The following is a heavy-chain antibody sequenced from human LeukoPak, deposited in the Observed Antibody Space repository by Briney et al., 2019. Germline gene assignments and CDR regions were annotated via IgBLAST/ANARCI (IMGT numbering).Heavy chain of an antibody. CDR2: ISSSSSYI. Sequence: GGSLRLSCAASGFTFSSYSMTWVRQAPGKGLEWVSSISSSSSYIYYADSVKGRFTISRDNAKNSLYLQMNSLRAEDTAVYYCARALLHEAGWYYYYGSGSQNPNFDYWGQGTLVTVSS. CDR3: ARALLHEAGWYYYYGSGSQNPNFDY. CDR1: GFTFSSYS. J-gene: IGHJ4*02. V-gene: IGHV3-21*01. D-gene: IGHD3-10*01.